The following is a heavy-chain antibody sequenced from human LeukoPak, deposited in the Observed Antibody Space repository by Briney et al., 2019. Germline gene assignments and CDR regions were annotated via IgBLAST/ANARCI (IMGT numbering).Heavy chain of an antibody. V-gene: IGHV1-8*01. D-gene: IGHD2-8*01. J-gene: IGHJ5*02. CDR3: ARGVRCTNGVCYHNWFDP. CDR1: GYTFTSYD. CDR2: VNPNSGNT. Sequence: ASVKVSCKASGYTFTSYDINWVRQATGQGLGWMGWVNPNSGNTGYAQKFQGRVTMTRNTSISTAYMELSSLRSEDTAVYYCARGVRCTNGVCYHNWFDPWGQGTLVTVSS.